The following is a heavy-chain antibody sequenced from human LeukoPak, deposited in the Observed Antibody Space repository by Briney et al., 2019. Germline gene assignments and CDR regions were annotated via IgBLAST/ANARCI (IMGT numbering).Heavy chain of an antibody. J-gene: IGHJ4*02. CDR3: ARRYDYVWGSYRYSPYFDY. Sequence: SQSLSLTCAISGDSVSNNDGGWNWIRQSPSRGLEWLGRTYYNSKWYNDYAVSVKSRMTINPDTSKNQFSLQLNSVTPEDTAVYFCARRYDYVWGSYRYSPYFDYWGQGTLVTVSS. D-gene: IGHD3-16*02. CDR1: GDSVSNNDGG. CDR2: TYYNSKWYN. V-gene: IGHV6-1*01.